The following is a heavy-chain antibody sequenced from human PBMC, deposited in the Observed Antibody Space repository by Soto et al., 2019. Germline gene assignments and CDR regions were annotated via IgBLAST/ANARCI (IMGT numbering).Heavy chain of an antibody. CDR3: AKDSEPRGAFDI. CDR1: GFTFSSYG. J-gene: IGHJ3*02. D-gene: IGHD1-1*01. V-gene: IGHV3-30*18. Sequence: QVQLVESGGGVVQPGRSLRLSCAASGFTFSSYGMHWVRQAPGKGLEWVAVISYDGSNKYYADSVKGRFTISRDNSKNTLYLQTNSLRAEDTAVYYCAKDSEPRGAFDIWGQGTMVTVSS. CDR2: ISYDGSNK.